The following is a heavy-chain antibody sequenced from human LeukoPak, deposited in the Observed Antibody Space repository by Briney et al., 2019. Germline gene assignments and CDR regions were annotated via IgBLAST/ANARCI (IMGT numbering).Heavy chain of an antibody. V-gene: IGHV1-69*13. CDR2: IIPIFGTA. CDR1: GGTFSSYA. J-gene: IGHJ4*02. CDR3: ARDVRGDGVDY. D-gene: IGHD3-10*02. Sequence: GASVKFSCKASGGTFSSYAISWVRQAPGQGLEWMGGIIPIFGTANYAQKFQGRVTITADESTSTAYMELSSLRSEDTAVYYCARDVRGDGVDYWGQGTLVTVSS.